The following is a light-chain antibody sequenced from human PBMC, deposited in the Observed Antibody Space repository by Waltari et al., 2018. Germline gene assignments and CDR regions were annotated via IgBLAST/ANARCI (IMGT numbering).Light chain of an antibody. CDR1: ENIEHW. Sequence: DIQMTQSPSTLSASVGDRVTITCRVSENIEHWLAWYQQRPGEAPNLLIFYASTLEKGVPSRFSGSGSGTEFTLTISSLQPDDFATYYCQHYSASSFTFGGGTKLEIK. J-gene: IGKJ4*01. CDR2: YAS. CDR3: QHYSASSFT. V-gene: IGKV1-5*01.